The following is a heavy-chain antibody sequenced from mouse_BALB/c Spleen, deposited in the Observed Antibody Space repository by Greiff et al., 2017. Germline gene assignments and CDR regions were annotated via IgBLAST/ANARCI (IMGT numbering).Heavy chain of an antibody. CDR2: ISYDGSN. CDR3: AREITTVVARNYFDY. Sequence: EVQLQESGPGLVKPSQSLSLTCSVTGYSITSGYYWNWIRQFPGNKLEWMGYISYDGSNNYNPSLKNRISITRDTSKNQFFLKLNSVTTEDTATYYCAREITTVVARNYFDYWGQGTTLTVSS. D-gene: IGHD1-1*01. CDR1: GYSITSGYY. V-gene: IGHV3-6*02. J-gene: IGHJ2*01.